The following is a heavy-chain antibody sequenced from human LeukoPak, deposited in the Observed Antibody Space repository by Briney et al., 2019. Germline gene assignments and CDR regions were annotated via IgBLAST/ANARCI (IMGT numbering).Heavy chain of an antibody. Sequence: GGSLRLSCAASGFTFSSYAMHWVRQAPGKGLEWVAVISYDGSNKYYADSVKGRFTISRDNAKNSLYLQMNSLRAEDTAVYYCARDSLLWFGESMYYYYGMDVWGQGTTVTVSS. CDR3: ARDSLLWFGESMYYYYGMDV. CDR1: GFTFSSYA. V-gene: IGHV3-30-3*01. J-gene: IGHJ6*02. D-gene: IGHD3-10*01. CDR2: ISYDGSNK.